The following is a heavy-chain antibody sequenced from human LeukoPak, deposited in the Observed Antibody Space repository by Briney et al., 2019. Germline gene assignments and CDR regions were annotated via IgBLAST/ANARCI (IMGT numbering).Heavy chain of an antibody. CDR2: VFYSRTS. D-gene: IGHD5-18*01. V-gene: IGHV4-39*07. CDR3: VRDRTNWKYSEIDY. J-gene: IGHJ4*02. CDR1: VDSMNRSSYH. Sequence: SEPLSLLCSVSVDSMNRSSYHYRWVRQPPGKGLQWIGSVFYSRTSHSNPSLQSRVTTALAPSKNQFSLKLTSVTAADTAVYYCVRDRTNWKYSEIDYWGQGTLVTVSS.